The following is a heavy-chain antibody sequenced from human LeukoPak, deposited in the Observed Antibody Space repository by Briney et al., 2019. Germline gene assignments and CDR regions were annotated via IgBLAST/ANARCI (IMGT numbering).Heavy chain of an antibody. J-gene: IGHJ6*03. CDR3: ARDHAIAAAGTSPIEGPQAYCYYYYMDV. V-gene: IGHV3-21*01. D-gene: IGHD6-13*01. CDR2: ISSSSSYI. Sequence: GGSLRLSCAASGFTFSSYSMNWVRQAPGKGLEWVSSISSSSSYIYYADSVKGRFTISRDNAKNSLYLQMNSLRAEDTAVYYCARDHAIAAAGTSPIEGPQAYCYYYYMDVWGKGTTVTVSS. CDR1: GFTFSSYS.